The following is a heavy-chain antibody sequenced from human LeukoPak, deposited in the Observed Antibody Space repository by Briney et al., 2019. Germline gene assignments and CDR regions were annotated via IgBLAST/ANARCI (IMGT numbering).Heavy chain of an antibody. D-gene: IGHD3-16*02. CDR1: GFIFYNYA. CDR3: AKVDRRELGPYYFDY. J-gene: IGHJ4*02. Sequence: GGSLRLSCATSGFIFYNYAMNWDRQGPGKGLEWVSGISGSGGSTYYAVSVRGRFTISRDNSKNTLYLQINSLRAEDTAVYYCAKVDRRELGPYYFDYWGQGTLVTVSS. CDR2: ISGSGGST. V-gene: IGHV3-23*01.